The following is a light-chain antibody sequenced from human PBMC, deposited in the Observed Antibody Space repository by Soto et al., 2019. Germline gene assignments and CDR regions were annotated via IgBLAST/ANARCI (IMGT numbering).Light chain of an antibody. CDR2: EVS. CDR1: QSLLHITGETF. Sequence: DVVMTQTPLSLSVAPGQPASISCKSSQSLLHITGETFLFWYLQKPGQSPQLLIYEVSTRVSGVPDRCRGSGSGTDFTREISRVETDDVVIYYCMQSTQLPPTFGQGTRLGIE. V-gene: IGKV2D-29*02. CDR3: MQSTQLPPT. J-gene: IGKJ5*01.